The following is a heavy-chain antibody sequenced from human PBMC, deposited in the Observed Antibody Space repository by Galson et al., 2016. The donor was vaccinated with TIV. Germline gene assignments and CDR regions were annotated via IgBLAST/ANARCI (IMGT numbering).Heavy chain of an antibody. CDR1: GYTFNKYG. J-gene: IGHJ5*02. CDR3: GRSRLGRAVNIFGVVVVAGWFDP. Sequence: SVKVSCKASGYTFNKYGVSWVRQAPGQGLEWMGWISAYSGDTNYAQKFQGRVTMTTDTYTSTAYMDLRSLKSEDTAVHYCGRSRLGRAVNIFGVVVVAGWFDPWGQGTLVSVSS. D-gene: IGHD3-3*02. CDR2: ISAYSGDT. V-gene: IGHV1-18*04.